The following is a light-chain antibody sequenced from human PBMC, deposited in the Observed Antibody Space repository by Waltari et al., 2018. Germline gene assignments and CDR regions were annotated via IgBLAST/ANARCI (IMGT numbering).Light chain of an antibody. CDR2: DIK. CDR1: SSDVGGYNY. V-gene: IGLV2-11*01. J-gene: IGLJ3*02. Sequence: QSALTQPRSVSGSPGQSVPISCTGTSSDVGGYNYVSWYQQHPDKAPKLNIYDIKKRPSGVPDRFSGSKSGNTASLTISGLQAEDEADYYCCSYVGSNIYWVFGGGTKLTVL. CDR3: CSYVGSNIYWV.